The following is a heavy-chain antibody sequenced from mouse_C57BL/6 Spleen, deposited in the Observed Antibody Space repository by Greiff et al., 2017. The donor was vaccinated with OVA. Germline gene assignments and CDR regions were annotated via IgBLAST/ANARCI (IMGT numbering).Heavy chain of an antibody. CDR3: ARKGYYSNCDY. Sequence: VQLQQSGPELVKPGASVKISCKASGYTFTDYYMNWVKQSPGKSLEWIGDLNPDNGGTSYNQKFKGKATLTVDKSSSTAYMELRSLTSEDSAVYYGARKGYYSNCDYWGQGTTLTVSS. V-gene: IGHV1-26*01. D-gene: IGHD2-5*01. CDR2: LNPDNGGT. CDR1: GYTFTDYY. J-gene: IGHJ2*01.